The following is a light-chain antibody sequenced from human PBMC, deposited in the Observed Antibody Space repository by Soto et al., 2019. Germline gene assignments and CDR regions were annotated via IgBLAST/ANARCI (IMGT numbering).Light chain of an antibody. Sequence: QSVLTQPASVSGSPGQWITISCTGTSSDVGGYNYVSWYQQHPGKAPKLMIYEVSNRPSGVSNRFSGSKSGNTASLTISGLQAEDEADYYCCAYAGSVTLLVFPAGTKVTVL. CDR2: EVS. V-gene: IGLV2-14*03. J-gene: IGLJ1*01. CDR3: CAYAGSVTLLV. CDR1: SSDVGGYNY.